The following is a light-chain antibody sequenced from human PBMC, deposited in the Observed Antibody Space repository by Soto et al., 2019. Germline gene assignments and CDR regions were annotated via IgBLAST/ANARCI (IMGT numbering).Light chain of an antibody. J-gene: IGKJ3*01. Sequence: EIVLTQSPATLSLSPGERATLSCRASQSVSDYLAWYQQKPGQAPRLLIYDASKRATGIPARFSGSGSGTDFTLTISSLEPEDFAVDYCQQRSNWPPLFTCGPGTKVDIK. CDR3: QQRSNWPPLFT. V-gene: IGKV3-11*01. CDR1: QSVSDY. CDR2: DAS.